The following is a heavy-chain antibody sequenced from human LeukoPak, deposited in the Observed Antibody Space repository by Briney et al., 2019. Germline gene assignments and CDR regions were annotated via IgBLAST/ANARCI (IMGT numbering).Heavy chain of an antibody. CDR2: VGWNGGSI. CDR1: GFMFDDYA. V-gene: IGHV3-9*01. D-gene: IGHD6-6*01. J-gene: IGHJ3*02. Sequence: GRSLILSCVASGFMFDDYAIHWVRQVPGKGLEWVSGVGWNGGSIGYADSVKGRFTVSRDNAKRSLYLQMNSLRPEDTAFYYCTKDKSARSSYGDAFDIWGQGTVVTVSS. CDR3: TKDKSARSSYGDAFDI.